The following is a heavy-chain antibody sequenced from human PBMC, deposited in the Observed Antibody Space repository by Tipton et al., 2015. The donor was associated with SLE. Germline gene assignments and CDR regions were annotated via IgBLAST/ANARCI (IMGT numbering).Heavy chain of an antibody. V-gene: IGHV4-4*07. CDR3: AREFLNPVTTVHYYFDL. CDR1: GGSISSYY. D-gene: IGHD4-11*01. Sequence: TLSLTCTVSGGSISSYYWSWIRQPAGGGLEWIGRIYTKENTNNNPSLKSRVTMSVDTSKNHFSLKLISVTAADTAVYYYAREFLNPVTTVHYYFDLWGRGTLVTVSS. J-gene: IGHJ2*01. CDR2: IYTKENT.